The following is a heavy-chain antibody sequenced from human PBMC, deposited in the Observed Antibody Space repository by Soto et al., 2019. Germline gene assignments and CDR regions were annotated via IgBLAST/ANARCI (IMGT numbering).Heavy chain of an antibody. CDR1: GYTFSNYG. D-gene: IGHD5-18*01. CDR3: ERQPRYSYEDS. Sequence: SVKVSCKASGYTFSNYGLSWVRQAPGQGLEWMGWISGHNGNTIYAQKLQDRVTMTTDTSTRTAYMELRSLRSDDTAVYFCERQPRYSYEDSSGPGTLVTVSS. CDR2: ISGHNGNT. V-gene: IGHV1-18*01. J-gene: IGHJ4*02.